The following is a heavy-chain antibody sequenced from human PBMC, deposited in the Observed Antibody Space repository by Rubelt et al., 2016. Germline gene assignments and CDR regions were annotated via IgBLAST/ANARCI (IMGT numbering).Heavy chain of an antibody. J-gene: IGHJ6*02. CDR3: ARGRRGSSSWLGRDYYGMDV. D-gene: IGHD6-13*01. V-gene: IGHV4-34*01. CDR2: INHSGST. Sequence: QVQLQQWGAGLLKPSETLSLTCAVYGGSFSGYYWSWIRQPPGKGLAWIGEINHSGSTNYNPSLKSRVTISVDTSRNQFALKVSSVPAAETAVYYCARGRRGSSSWLGRDYYGMDVWGQGTTVTVSS. CDR1: GGSFSGYY.